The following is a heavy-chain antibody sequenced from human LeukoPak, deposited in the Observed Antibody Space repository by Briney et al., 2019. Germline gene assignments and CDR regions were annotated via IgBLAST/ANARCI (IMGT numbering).Heavy chain of an antibody. J-gene: IGHJ5*02. CDR1: VGTFNNSA. Sequence: SVKVSCKTSVGTFNNSAISWVRQAPGQGLEWLGGIMPLFGTAGYAQKFQGRVTITKHESTRTVYLELTSLTSDDTAVYYCARDVHGDYGSGWFDPWGQGTLVSVPS. CDR2: IMPLFGTA. D-gene: IGHD4-17*01. V-gene: IGHV1-69*05. CDR3: ARDVHGDYGSGWFDP.